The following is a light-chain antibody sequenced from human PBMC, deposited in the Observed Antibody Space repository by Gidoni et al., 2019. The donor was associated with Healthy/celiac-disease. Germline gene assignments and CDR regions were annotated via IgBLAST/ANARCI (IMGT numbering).Light chain of an antibody. V-gene: IGKV1-39*01. J-gene: IGKJ1*01. CDR1: QSISSY. Sequence: DIQLTQSPSSLSASVGDRVTITCRASQSISSYLNWYQQKPEKAPKLLVYAASSLQSGVPSRFRGSGSGTDFTLTISSLQPEDFATYYCQQSYSTPFTFGQGTKVEIK. CDR2: AAS. CDR3: QQSYSTPFT.